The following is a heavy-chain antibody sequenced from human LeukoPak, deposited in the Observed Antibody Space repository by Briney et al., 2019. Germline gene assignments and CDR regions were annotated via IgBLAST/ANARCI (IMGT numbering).Heavy chain of an antibody. CDR2: IYPGDSDT. Sequence: GASLKISCKGSGSSFTNYWIGWVRQLPGKGLEWMGIIYPGDSDTRYSPSFQGQVTISADKSISTAYLQWSSLKTSDTAMYYCARRDHYYDSSGYYYPGGFQHWGQGTLVTVSS. CDR1: GSSFTNYW. D-gene: IGHD3-22*01. V-gene: IGHV5-51*01. CDR3: ARRDHYYDSSGYYYPGGFQH. J-gene: IGHJ1*01.